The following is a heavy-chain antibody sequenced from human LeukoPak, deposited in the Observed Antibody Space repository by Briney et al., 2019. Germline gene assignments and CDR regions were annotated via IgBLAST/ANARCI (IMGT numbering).Heavy chain of an antibody. CDR3: ARAKTPYGSGSFGY. CDR2: INHSGST. Sequence: PSETLSLTCAVYGGSFSGYYWSWIRQPPGKGLEWIGEINHSGSTNYNPSLKSRVTISVDTSKNQFSLKLSSVTAADTAVYYCARAKTPYGSGSFGYWGQGTLVTVPS. CDR1: GGSFSGYY. D-gene: IGHD3-10*01. J-gene: IGHJ4*02. V-gene: IGHV4-34*01.